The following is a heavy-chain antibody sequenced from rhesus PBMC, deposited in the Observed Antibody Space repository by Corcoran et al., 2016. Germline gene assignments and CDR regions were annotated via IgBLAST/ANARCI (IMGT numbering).Heavy chain of an antibody. D-gene: IGHD1-44*02. Sequence: QVQLQESGPGLVKPSETLALTCVVSGYSISRGYDWNWIRQPPGKGLEWIGYIAGRSSTNTIYNPSLKSRVTISKDTSRNQFSLKLNYVTAADTAVYYCARGGAFDNWGQGVLVTVSS. CDR3: ARGGAFDN. V-gene: IGHV4-127*01. J-gene: IGHJ4*01. CDR2: IAGRSSTNT. CDR1: GYSISRGYD.